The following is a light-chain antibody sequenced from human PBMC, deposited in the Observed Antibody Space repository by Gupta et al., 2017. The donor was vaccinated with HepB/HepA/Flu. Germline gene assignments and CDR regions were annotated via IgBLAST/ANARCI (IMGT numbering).Light chain of an antibody. CDR3: QQYAASPYT. Sequence: EGLLTQSPGTLSLSRGERGTPSCRASQTININFLVWYQQKPGQAPRLLFYATSRATDVPDRFSGSGSGTDFTLTIDRLEPEDVAVYYCQQYAASPYTFGQGTKVEIK. CDR2: ATS. J-gene: IGKJ1*01. V-gene: IGKV3-20*01. CDR1: QTININF.